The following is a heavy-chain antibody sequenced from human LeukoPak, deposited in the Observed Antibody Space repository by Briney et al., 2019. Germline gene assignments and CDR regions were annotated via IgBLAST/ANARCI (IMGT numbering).Heavy chain of an antibody. Sequence: GRSLRLSCAASGFTFSSYGTHWVRQAPGKGLEWVAVIWNDGSNKYYADSVKGRFTISRDNSKNTLYLQMNSLRAEDTAVYYCARGGPIYCSGDSCYPGDYWGQGTLVTVSS. V-gene: IGHV3-33*01. CDR2: IWNDGSNK. D-gene: IGHD2-15*01. CDR3: ARGGPIYCSGDSCYPGDY. J-gene: IGHJ4*02. CDR1: GFTFSSYG.